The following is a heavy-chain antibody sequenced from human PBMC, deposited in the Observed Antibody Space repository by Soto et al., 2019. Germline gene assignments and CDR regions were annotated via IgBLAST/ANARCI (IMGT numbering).Heavy chain of an antibody. D-gene: IGHD5-12*01. CDR2: IIPIFGTA. CDR1: GGTFSSYA. CDR3: ARDRSVEMATIPGPGAFDI. J-gene: IGHJ3*02. V-gene: IGHV1-69*13. Sequence: SVKVSCKASGGTFSSYAISWVRQAPGQGLEWMGGIIPIFGTANYAQKSKGRVTITADESTSTAYMELSSLRSEETAVYYCARDRSVEMATIPGPGAFDIWGQGTMVTVSS.